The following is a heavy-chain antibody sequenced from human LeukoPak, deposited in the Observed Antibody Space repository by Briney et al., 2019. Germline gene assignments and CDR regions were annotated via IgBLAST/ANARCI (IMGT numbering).Heavy chain of an antibody. V-gene: IGHV4-59*08. CDR3: ARHRHDFWSGYPEAFDI. CDR2: ILSSGST. Sequence: PSECLSLTCTVSGGSMSSYYWSWLRQPPGKGLEWIGYILSSGSTNHNPSLKSRGAISLDTSKNQFSLKLSSVTASDTAMYYCARHRHDFWSGYPEAFDIWGQGTMVSVSS. J-gene: IGHJ3*02. D-gene: IGHD3-3*01. CDR1: GGSMSSYY.